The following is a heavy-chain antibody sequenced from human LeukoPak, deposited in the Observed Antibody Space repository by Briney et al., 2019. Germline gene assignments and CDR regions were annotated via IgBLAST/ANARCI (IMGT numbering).Heavy chain of an antibody. CDR1: GFIFSPYA. Sequence: GGSLRLSCSASGFIFSPYAMHWVRQAPGKGLEYVSSISSEGKTTYYADSVKGRFTISRDNSKNTLYLQMSSLRPEDTAVYYCVKDRWVDHWGQGALVTVSS. CDR3: VKDRWVDH. J-gene: IGHJ4*02. CDR2: ISSEGKTT. D-gene: IGHD6-13*01. V-gene: IGHV3-64D*06.